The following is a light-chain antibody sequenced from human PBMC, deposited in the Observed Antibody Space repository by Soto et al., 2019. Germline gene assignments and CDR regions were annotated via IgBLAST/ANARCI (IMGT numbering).Light chain of an antibody. V-gene: IGKV1-27*01. J-gene: IGKJ3*01. Sequence: DIQMTQSPTSLSASVGDRVTITCRASQDIRNFVAWYQQKPGKAPKLLIYAASTLQSVVPSRLSGSGSGTDFSFTINSLQPEDVATYSGQKYSSVPVFGPGTKVEIK. CDR3: QKYSSVPV. CDR1: QDIRNF. CDR2: AAS.